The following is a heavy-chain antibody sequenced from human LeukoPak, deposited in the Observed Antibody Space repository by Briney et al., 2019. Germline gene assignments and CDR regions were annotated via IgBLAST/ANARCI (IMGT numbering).Heavy chain of an antibody. CDR3: ATDHRYAFDY. D-gene: IGHD3-9*01. V-gene: IGHV3-48*02. Sequence: GGSLRLSCATSGFSFTDYPMNWVRQAPGKGLEWISNIRTSAEGAKYAYYADCVKGRVTISRDNGKNTLYLHMNSLRDDNTAVYYCATDHRYAFDYWGQGILVTVSS. CDR1: GFSFTDYP. CDR2: IRTSAEGAKYA. J-gene: IGHJ4*02.